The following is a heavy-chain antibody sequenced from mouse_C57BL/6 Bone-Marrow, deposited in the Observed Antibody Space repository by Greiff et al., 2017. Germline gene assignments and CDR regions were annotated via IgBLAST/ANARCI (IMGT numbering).Heavy chain of an antibody. Sequence: QVQLQQSGPELVKPGASVKISCKASGYAFSSSWMNWVKQRPGKGLEWIGRIYPGDGDTNYNGKFKGKATLTADKSSSTAYMQLSSLTSEDSAVYFCARLDTTVVATNFDYWGQGTTLTVSS. CDR3: ARLDTTVVATNFDY. CDR2: IYPGDGDT. CDR1: GYAFSSSW. V-gene: IGHV1-82*01. J-gene: IGHJ2*01. D-gene: IGHD1-1*01.